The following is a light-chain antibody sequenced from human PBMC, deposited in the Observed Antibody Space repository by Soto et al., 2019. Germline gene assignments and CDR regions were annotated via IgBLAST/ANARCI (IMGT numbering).Light chain of an antibody. Sequence: EIVLTQSPGTLSLSPGERATLSCRASQSVSSGYLAWYQQKPGQAPRLLIYGASSRATGIPDSFSGSGSGTDFTLTISRLEPEEVAVCYCQQYGSSPPFGGGTKVEIK. V-gene: IGKV3-20*01. CDR2: GAS. CDR3: QQYGSSPP. CDR1: QSVSSGY. J-gene: IGKJ4*01.